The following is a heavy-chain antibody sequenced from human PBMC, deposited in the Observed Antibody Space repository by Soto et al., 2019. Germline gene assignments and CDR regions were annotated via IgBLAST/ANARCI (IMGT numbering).Heavy chain of an antibody. J-gene: IGHJ4*02. D-gene: IGHD2-2*03. CDR3: ATRLGYCSSTSCYYFDY. Sequence: ASVKVSCKVSGYTLTELSMHWVRQAPGKGLEWMGGFDPEDGETIYAQKFQGRVTMTEDTSTDTAYMELSSLRSEDTAVYYCATRLGYCSSTSCYYFDYWGQGTLVTFSS. V-gene: IGHV1-24*01. CDR2: FDPEDGET. CDR1: GYTLTELS.